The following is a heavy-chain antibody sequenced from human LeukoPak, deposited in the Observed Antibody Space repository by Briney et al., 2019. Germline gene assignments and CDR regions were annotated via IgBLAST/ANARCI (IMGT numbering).Heavy chain of an antibody. CDR2: ISAHTGDT. CDR3: ARESPGDFDF. V-gene: IGHV1-18*01. J-gene: IGHJ4*02. CDR1: GYTFTNYG. Sequence: ASVKVSCKASGYTFTNYGINWVRQAPGQGLEWVGWISAHTGDTNYAQKVQGRITMTTDTSSSTVYMELRSLKSDDTAIYYCARESPGDFDFWGQGTLVTVSS. D-gene: IGHD7-27*01.